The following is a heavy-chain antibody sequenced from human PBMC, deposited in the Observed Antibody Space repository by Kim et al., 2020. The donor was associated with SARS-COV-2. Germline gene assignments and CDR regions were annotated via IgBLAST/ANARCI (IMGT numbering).Heavy chain of an antibody. CDR1: GGSFSGYY. Sequence: SETLSLTCAVYGGSFSGYYWSWIRQPPGQGLEWIGEINHSCSSNYNPSLKSRVTISVDTSKNQFSLKLSSVTAAATAVYYCATHPSYYDFLSGYNNGNWFDPWGQGTLVTVSS. CDR2: INHSCSS. D-gene: IGHD3-3*01. V-gene: IGHV4-34*01. J-gene: IGHJ5*02. CDR3: ATHPSYYDFLSGYNNGNWFDP.